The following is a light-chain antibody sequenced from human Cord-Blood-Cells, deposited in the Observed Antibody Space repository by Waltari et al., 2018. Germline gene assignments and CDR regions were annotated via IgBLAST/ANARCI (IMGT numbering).Light chain of an antibody. V-gene: IGLV2-23*01. Sequence: QSALTQPASVSGSPGQSITISCTGTSSDVGSYNLVSWYQQHPDKAPKLMIYEGSKRPSGVSNRFSGSKSGNTASLTISGLQAEDEADYYCCSYAGSVVFGGGTKLTVI. CDR3: CSYAGSVV. CDR2: EGS. J-gene: IGLJ2*01. CDR1: SSDVGSYNL.